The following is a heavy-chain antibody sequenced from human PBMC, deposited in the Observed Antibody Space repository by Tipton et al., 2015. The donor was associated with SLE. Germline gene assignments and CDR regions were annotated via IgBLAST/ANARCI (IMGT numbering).Heavy chain of an antibody. CDR3: AREASYSSSSLAFDI. D-gene: IGHD6-6*01. V-gene: IGHV4-34*01. CDR1: GGSFSGHY. Sequence: TLSLTCAVYGGSFSGHYWCWIRQPPGKGLEWIGEINHSGSTNYNPSLKSRVTISVHTSKNQFSLKVNSVTAADTALYYCAREASYSSSSLAFDIWGQGTMVTVSS. J-gene: IGHJ3*02. CDR2: INHSGST.